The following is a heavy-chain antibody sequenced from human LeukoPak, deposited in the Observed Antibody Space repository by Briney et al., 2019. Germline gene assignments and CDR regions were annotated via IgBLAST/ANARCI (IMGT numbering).Heavy chain of an antibody. CDR2: ISGSGGST. CDR1: GFTFSSYA. V-gene: IGHV3-23*01. D-gene: IGHD2-2*01. CDR3: AKFRDCSSTSCSV. Sequence: GGSLRLSCAASGFTFSSYAMSWVRQAPGKGLEWVSAISGSGGSTYYADSVKGRFTISRDNSKDTLYLQMNSLGAEDTAVYYCAKFRDCSSTSCSVWGQGTLVTVSS. J-gene: IGHJ4*02.